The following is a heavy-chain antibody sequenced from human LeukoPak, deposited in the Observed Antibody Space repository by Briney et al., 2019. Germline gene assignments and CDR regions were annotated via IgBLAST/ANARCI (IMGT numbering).Heavy chain of an antibody. V-gene: IGHV3-7*01. CDR3: ARVPYSYGYWYFDY. J-gene: IGHJ4*02. D-gene: IGHD5-18*01. CDR1: GFTFSHFW. CDR2: IKKTGSET. Sequence: GGSLRLSCAASGFTFSHFWMSWVRQAPGKGLEWVAYIKKTGSETYYVDSVKGRFTITRDNTRNSLFLQMYSLRAEDTAVYYCARVPYSYGYWYFDYWGQGTLVTVSS.